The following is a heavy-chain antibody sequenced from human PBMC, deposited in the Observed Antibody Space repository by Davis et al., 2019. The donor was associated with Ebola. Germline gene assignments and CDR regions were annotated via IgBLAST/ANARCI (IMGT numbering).Heavy chain of an antibody. V-gene: IGHV1-69*13. Sequence: SVKVSCKASGGAFSSYGINWVRQAPGQGLDWMGGIIPVFGIPKYAQKFQGRVTITADESTSTAYMELSSLRSEDTAVYYCATGGQTSDTSDSAFGFWGQGTLVTVSS. CDR3: ATGGQTSDTSDSAFGF. CDR2: IIPVFGIP. D-gene: IGHD2-21*01. CDR1: GGAFSSYG. J-gene: IGHJ4*02.